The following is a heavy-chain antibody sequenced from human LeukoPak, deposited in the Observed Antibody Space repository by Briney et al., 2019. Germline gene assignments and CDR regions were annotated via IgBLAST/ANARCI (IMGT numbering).Heavy chain of an antibody. CDR2: INPNSGGT. CDR3: ARDGGYDSSRGWFDP. Sequence: ASVKVSCKASGYTFTGYYMHWVRQAPGQGLEWMGWINPNSGGTNYAQKFQGRVTMTRDMSISTAYMELSRLRSDDTAVYYCARDGGYDSSRGWFDPWGQGTLVTVSS. D-gene: IGHD3-22*01. J-gene: IGHJ5*02. V-gene: IGHV1-2*02. CDR1: GYTFTGYY.